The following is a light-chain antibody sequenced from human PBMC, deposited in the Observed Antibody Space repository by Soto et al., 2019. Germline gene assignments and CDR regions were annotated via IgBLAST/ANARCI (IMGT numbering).Light chain of an antibody. CDR3: QQYYSYPRK. J-gene: IGKJ1*01. CDR2: AAS. V-gene: IGKV1-8*01. CDR1: QGISSY. Sequence: AIRITQSPSSLSASTGDRVTITCRASQGISSYLAWYQQKPGKAPKLLIYAASTLQSGVPSRFSGSGSGTDFTLTISCXQSEDFATYYCQQYYSYPRKFGQGTKVDIK.